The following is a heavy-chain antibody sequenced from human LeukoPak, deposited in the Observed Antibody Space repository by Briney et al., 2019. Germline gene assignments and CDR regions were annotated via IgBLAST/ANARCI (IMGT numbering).Heavy chain of an antibody. CDR1: GDSVSSNSAA. J-gene: IGHJ3*02. V-gene: IGHV6-1*01. CDR2: TYYRSKWYN. Sequence: SQTLSLTCAISGDSVSSNSAAWNWIRQSPSRGLEWLGRTYYRSKWYNDYAVSVKSRITINPDTSKNQFSLQLNSVTPEDTAVYYCARDHYIVATYLGAKDAFDIWGQGTMVTVSS. D-gene: IGHD5-12*01. CDR3: ARDHYIVATYLGAKDAFDI.